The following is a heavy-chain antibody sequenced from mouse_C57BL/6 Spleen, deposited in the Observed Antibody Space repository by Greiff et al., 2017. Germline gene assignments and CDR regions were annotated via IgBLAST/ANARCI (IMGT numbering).Heavy chain of an antibody. CDR1: GFTFSSYG. J-gene: IGHJ2*01. Sequence: EVQVVESGGDLVKPGGSLKLSCAASGFTFSSYGMSWVRQTPDKRLEWVATISSGGSYTYYPDSVKGRFTISRDNAKNTLYLQMSSLKSEDTAMYYCARHETIGNGGWEYYFDYWGQGTTLTVSS. V-gene: IGHV5-6*01. D-gene: IGHD2-14*01. CDR3: ARHETIGNGGWEYYFDY. CDR2: ISSGGSYT.